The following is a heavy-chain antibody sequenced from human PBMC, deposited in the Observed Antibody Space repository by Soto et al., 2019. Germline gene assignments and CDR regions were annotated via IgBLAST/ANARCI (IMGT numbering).Heavy chain of an antibody. CDR3: ATWGDVSGNFHH. Sequence: QVQLVQSGAEVKKPGSSVKVSCKASGGTFRNYAMSWVRQAPGQGLEWMGRIFPTFGTADYAQNFQGRVTTTADESTSTVYMELTSLRSDDTAVYYCATWGDVSGNFHHWGQGTPVTVSS. J-gene: IGHJ1*01. CDR1: GGTFRNYA. D-gene: IGHD6-19*01. V-gene: IGHV1-69*18. CDR2: IFPTFGTA.